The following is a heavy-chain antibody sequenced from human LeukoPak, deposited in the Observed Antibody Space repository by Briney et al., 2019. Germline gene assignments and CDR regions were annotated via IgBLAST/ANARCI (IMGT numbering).Heavy chain of an antibody. J-gene: IGHJ4*02. D-gene: IGHD3-10*01. Sequence: GGSLRLSCAASGFTFSSYAMSWVRQAPGKGLEWVSGIYNTADYTFYTDSVKGRFTISRDNSKNTLYLQMNSLRAEDTAVYYCAKGDNYYGSGSYSDYWGQGTLVTVSS. CDR1: GFTFSSYA. CDR3: AKGDNYYGSGSYSDY. V-gene: IGHV3-23*01. CDR2: IYNTADYT.